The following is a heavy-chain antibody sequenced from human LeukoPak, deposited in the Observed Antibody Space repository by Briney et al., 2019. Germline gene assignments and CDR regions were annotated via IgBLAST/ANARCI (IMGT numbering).Heavy chain of an antibody. J-gene: IGHJ4*02. D-gene: IGHD2-15*01. CDR1: GFTFSSHC. CDR2: ISHYGSER. CDR3: ARDHVVDGLVFDY. V-gene: IGHV3-7*01. Sequence: GGSLRLSCAASGFTFSSHCMSWVRQAPGKGLEWVSNISHYGSERNYVDSVKGRFTISRDNSKSSLYVQMNSLRAENTAIYYCARDHVVDGLVFDYWGQGTLVTVSS.